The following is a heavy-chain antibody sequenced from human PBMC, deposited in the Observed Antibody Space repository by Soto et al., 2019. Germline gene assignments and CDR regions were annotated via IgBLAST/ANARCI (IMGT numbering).Heavy chain of an antibody. Sequence: TSETLSLTCTVSGGSISHYYWSWIRQSPGKGLEWIGYAYYSGSTDYNPSLKSRVTMSVDTSKNQVSLKLNSVTAADTAVYYCARDRSTYGGGGTGEVKENWFDPWGPGTLVTVSS. J-gene: IGHJ5*02. CDR1: GGSISHYY. V-gene: IGHV4-59*01. CDR2: AYYSGST. CDR3: ARDRSTYGGGGTGEVKENWFDP. D-gene: IGHD2-8*01.